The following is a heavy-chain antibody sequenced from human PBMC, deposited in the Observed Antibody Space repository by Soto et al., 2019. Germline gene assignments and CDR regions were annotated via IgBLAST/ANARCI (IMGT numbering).Heavy chain of an antibody. CDR3: VRAISGSFAL. CDR2: IKEDGSGK. D-gene: IGHD3-9*01. Sequence: EVQLVESGGGLVQSGGSLRLSCEASGFSFITYWMNWVRQAPGKGVASLVSIKEDGSGKQYVDSVKGRFSISRDNXKNSLYLQMNSLSEEDTAVYYCVRAISGSFALWGQGTLVIVSS. V-gene: IGHV3-7*04. CDR1: GFSFITYW. J-gene: IGHJ4*02.